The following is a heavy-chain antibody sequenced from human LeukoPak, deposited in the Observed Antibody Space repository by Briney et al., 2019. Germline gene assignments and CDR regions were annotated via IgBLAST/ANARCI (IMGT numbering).Heavy chain of an antibody. D-gene: IGHD6-13*01. J-gene: IGHJ4*02. CDR1: GFTFSTYA. CDR3: AKGASSTWIDY. Sequence: GGSLRLSCAASGFTFSTYAMTWVRQAPGKGLEWVSSINDSGGSTLYAESVKGRFTMSRDNSKNTLYVQVNSLRAEDTAVYYCAKGASSTWIDYWGQGTLVTVSS. CDR2: INDSGGST. V-gene: IGHV3-23*01.